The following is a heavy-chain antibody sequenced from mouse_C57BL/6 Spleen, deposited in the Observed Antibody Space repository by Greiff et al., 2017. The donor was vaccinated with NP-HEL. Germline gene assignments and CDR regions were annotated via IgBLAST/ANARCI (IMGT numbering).Heavy chain of an antibody. J-gene: IGHJ3*01. Sequence: QVQLKQPGAELVKPGASVKLSCKASGYTFTSYWMHWVKQRPGQGLEWIGMIHPNSGSTNYNEKFKSKATLTVDKSSSTAYMQLSSLTSEDSAVYYCARNSDYYGSGFAYWGQGTLVTVSA. CDR1: GYTFTSYW. D-gene: IGHD1-1*01. CDR2: IHPNSGST. V-gene: IGHV1-64*01. CDR3: ARNSDYYGSGFAY.